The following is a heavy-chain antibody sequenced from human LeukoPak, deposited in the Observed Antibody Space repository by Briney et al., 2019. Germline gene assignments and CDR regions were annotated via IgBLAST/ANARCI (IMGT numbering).Heavy chain of an antibody. J-gene: IGHJ4*02. D-gene: IGHD2-21*01. Sequence: PGGSLRLSCEASGFTFSNYAMAWVRQAPGKGLEWVSGISGNGINTYYTDSVKGRFTISRDNFENTLYLQMNSLRADDTAVYYCATEKGDSPDYWGQGTLVTVSS. V-gene: IGHV3-23*01. CDR3: ATEKGDSPDY. CDR2: ISGNGINT. CDR1: GFTFSNYA.